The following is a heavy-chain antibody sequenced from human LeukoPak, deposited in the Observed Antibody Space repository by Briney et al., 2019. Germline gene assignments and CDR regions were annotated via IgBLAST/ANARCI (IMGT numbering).Heavy chain of an antibody. CDR1: GRSIIGYH. Sequence: SETLSLTCGLFGRSIIGYHWNWIRQSPGKGLEWIGEINHSGSANYNPSFKSRVTISLDTSKTQFSLELRSVTAADTAVYYCARDPTTVVSVPYYFDDWGQGTLVTVSS. CDR2: INHSGSA. V-gene: IGHV4-34*01. CDR3: ARDPTTVVSVPYYFDD. J-gene: IGHJ4*02. D-gene: IGHD4-11*01.